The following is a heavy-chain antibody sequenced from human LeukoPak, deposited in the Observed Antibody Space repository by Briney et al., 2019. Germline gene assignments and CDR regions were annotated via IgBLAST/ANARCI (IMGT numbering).Heavy chain of an antibody. J-gene: IGHJ4*02. CDR2: MSYSGTT. CDR3: ARHEGKLWFGETAMNY. V-gene: IGHV4-59*08. D-gene: IGHD3-10*01. Sequence: PSETLFLTCTVSGGSISSYSWSWVRQPPGKGLEWIAYMSYSGTTNYNPSLKSRVTISVDTSKKQFSLKLSSVTAADTAVYYCARHEGKLWFGETAMNYWGQGTLVTVSS. CDR1: GGSISSYS.